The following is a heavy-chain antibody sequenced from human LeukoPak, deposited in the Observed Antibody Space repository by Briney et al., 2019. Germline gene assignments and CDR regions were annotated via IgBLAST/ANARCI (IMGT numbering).Heavy chain of an antibody. D-gene: IGHD3-22*01. J-gene: IGHJ4*02. CDR1: GFTFSSYE. Sequence: GGSLRLSCAASGFTFSSYEMNWVRQAPGKGLEWVSYISSSGSTIYYADSVKGRFTISRDNAKNSLYLQMNSQRAEDTAVYYCARDRYDSSGYPPFFDYWGQGTLVTVSS. CDR2: ISSSGSTI. V-gene: IGHV3-48*03. CDR3: ARDRYDSSGYPPFFDY.